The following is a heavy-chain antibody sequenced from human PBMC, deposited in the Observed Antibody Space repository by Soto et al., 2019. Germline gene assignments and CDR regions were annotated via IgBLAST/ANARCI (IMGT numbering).Heavy chain of an antibody. CDR1: GGAFNNYA. D-gene: IGHD6-13*01. CDR2: IVPVFPSV. V-gene: IGHV1-69*18. Sequence: QVQLVQSGXEVKRPGSSVKVSCKASGGAFNNYAXYWVRQAPXQGXEWLGTIVPVFPSVYYAPRFQGRLTITADGSTDTVYMMLTSLKSEDTAVYYCAREMPSTAAAYFYYGLNVWGQGTSVTVSS. J-gene: IGHJ6*02. CDR3: AREMPSTAAAYFYYGLNV.